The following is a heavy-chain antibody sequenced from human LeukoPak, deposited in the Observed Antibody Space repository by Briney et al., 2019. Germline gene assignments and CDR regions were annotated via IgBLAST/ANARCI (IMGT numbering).Heavy chain of an antibody. CDR3: AHFNRGVTYFDY. CDR2: ISWDDDK. V-gene: IGHV2-5*02. D-gene: IGHD3-10*01. CDR1: GFSLSTSGVG. J-gene: IGHJ4*02. Sequence: SGPTLVNPTQILTLTCTFSGFSLSTSGVGLGWIRQRPGKALEWLALISWDDDKRYSPSLTSRLTITNDTSKNQVVLTMTNMDPVDTATYYCAHFNRGVTYFDYWGQGTLVTVSS.